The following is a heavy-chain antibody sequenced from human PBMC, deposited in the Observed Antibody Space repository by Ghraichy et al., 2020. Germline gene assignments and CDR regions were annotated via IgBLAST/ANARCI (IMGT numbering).Heavy chain of an antibody. V-gene: IGHV3-23*01. CDR3: AKDLIWVNPRDWFDP. J-gene: IGHJ5*02. CDR2: ISGSGGST. D-gene: IGHD3-16*01. Sequence: LSLTCAASGFTFSSYAMSWVRQAPGKGLEWVSAISGSGGSTYYADSVKGRFTISRDNSKNTLYLQMNSLRAEDTAVYYCAKDLIWVNPRDWFDPWGQVTLVTVSS. CDR1: GFTFSSYA.